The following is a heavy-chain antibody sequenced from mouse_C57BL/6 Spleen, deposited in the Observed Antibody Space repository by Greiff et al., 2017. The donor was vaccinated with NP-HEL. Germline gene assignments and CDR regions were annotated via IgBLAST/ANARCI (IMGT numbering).Heavy chain of an antibody. J-gene: IGHJ4*01. D-gene: IGHD1-1*01. CDR1: GFNINDYY. CDR2: IDPEDGET. V-gene: IGHV14-2*01. Sequence: EVMLVESGAELVKPGASVKLSCTASGFNINDYYMHWVKQRTEQGLEWIGRIDPEDGETKYAPKFQGKATITADTSSNTAYLQLSSLTSEDTAVYYCAVYYGSSYAMDYWGQGTSVTVSS. CDR3: AVYYGSSYAMDY.